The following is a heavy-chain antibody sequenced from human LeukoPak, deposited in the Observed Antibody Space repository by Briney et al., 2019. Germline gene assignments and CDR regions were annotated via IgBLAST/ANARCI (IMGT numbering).Heavy chain of an antibody. D-gene: IGHD2-15*01. V-gene: IGHV3-15*07. CDR1: GFTFSNAW. Sequence: GGSLRLSCAASGFTFSNAWMNWVRQAPGKGLEWVGRIISKTDGGTTDYAAPVKGRFTISRDDSKNTLYLQMNSLKTEDTAVYYCTTTYCSGGSCYRGRYYFDYWGQGTLVTVSS. J-gene: IGHJ4*02. CDR2: IISKTDGGTT. CDR3: TTTYCSGGSCYRGRYYFDY.